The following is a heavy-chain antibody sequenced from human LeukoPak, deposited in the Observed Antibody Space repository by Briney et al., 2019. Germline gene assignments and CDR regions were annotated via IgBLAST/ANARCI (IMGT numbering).Heavy chain of an antibody. CDR1: GGTFSSYA. D-gene: IGHD6-19*01. V-gene: IGHV1-69*06. CDR3: ARDRIAVDLYDAFDI. Sequence: SVKVSCKASGGTFSSYAISWVRQAPGQGLEWMGGIIPIFGTANYAQKFQGRVTITADKSTSTAYMELSSLRSEDTAVYYCARDRIAVDLYDAFDIWGQGTMVTVSS. CDR2: IIPIFGTA. J-gene: IGHJ3*02.